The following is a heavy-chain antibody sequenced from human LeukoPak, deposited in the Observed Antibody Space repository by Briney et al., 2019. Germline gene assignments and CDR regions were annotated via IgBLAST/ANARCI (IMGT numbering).Heavy chain of an antibody. CDR1: GFTFSDYY. CDR2: ISNSGSYT. CDR3: ARVWGSDYDFWSGYSNYYYYGMDV. J-gene: IGHJ6*02. V-gene: IGHV3-11*06. Sequence: GGSLRLSCAASGFTFSDYYMSWIRQAPGKGLECISYISNSGSYTDYADSVKGRFTISRDNAKNTLYLQMNSLRAEDTAVYYCARVWGSDYDFWSGYSNYYYYGMDVWGQGTTVTVSS. D-gene: IGHD3-3*01.